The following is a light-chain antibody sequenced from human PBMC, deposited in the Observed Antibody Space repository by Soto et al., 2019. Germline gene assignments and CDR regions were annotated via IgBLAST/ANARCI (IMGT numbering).Light chain of an antibody. CDR1: RSISDW. CDR3: QQYNSYSWT. Sequence: DIQMTQSPSSLSPSVGDRVTITCRASRSISDWLAWYQQKPGKAPELLIFDASNLKSGVSSRFSGSGSGTEFTLTISNLQPDDFATYYCQQYNSYSWTFGQGTKVDIK. V-gene: IGKV1-5*01. CDR2: DAS. J-gene: IGKJ1*01.